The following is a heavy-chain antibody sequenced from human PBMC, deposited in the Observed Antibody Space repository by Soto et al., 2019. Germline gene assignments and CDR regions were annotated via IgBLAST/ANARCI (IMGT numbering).Heavy chain of an antibody. D-gene: IGHD3-10*01. CDR3: AKTLGEYLYFFDH. Sequence: EVQLLESGGGLVQPGGSLRLSCAGSGFTLSRYATSWVRQAPGKGLEWISGLGTADHNIFYADSMRGRFTISRDNSKNTFYLQMNSLRAEDTAVYYCAKTLGEYLYFFDHWGQGIQVTVSS. CDR2: LGTADHNI. V-gene: IGHV3-23*01. J-gene: IGHJ4*02. CDR1: GFTLSRYA.